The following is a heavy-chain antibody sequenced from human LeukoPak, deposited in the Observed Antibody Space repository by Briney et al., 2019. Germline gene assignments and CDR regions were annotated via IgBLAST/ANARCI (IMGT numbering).Heavy chain of an antibody. D-gene: IGHD3-16*02. CDR1: GYTFTGYY. CDR2: INPNSGGT. Sequence: GASVKVSCKASGYTFTGYYMHWVRQAPGQGLEWMGWINPNSGGTNYAQKFRGRVTMTRDTSISTAYMELSRLRSDDTAVYYCARGPKPYDYVWGSYRFWGQGTLVTVSS. V-gene: IGHV1-2*02. CDR3: ARGPKPYDYVWGSYRF. J-gene: IGHJ4*02.